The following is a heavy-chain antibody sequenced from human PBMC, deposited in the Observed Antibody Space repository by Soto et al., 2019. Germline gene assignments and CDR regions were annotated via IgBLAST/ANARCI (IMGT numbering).Heavy chain of an antibody. D-gene: IGHD2-15*01. J-gene: IGHJ5*02. CDR3: ARGQDGSRFDP. V-gene: IGHV4-34*01. Sequence: QVQLQQWGAGLLKPSETLSLTCAVYGGSFSGYYWSWIRQPPGKGLEWIGEINHSGSTNYNPSLTSRVTISVDTSKNQVALTLSSVTAADTAVYSCARGQDGSRFDPWGQGTLVTVSS. CDR1: GGSFSGYY. CDR2: INHSGST.